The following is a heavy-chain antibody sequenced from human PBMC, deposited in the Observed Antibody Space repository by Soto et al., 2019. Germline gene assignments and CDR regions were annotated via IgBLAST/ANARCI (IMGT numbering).Heavy chain of an antibody. CDR2: MNPNSGNT. Sequence: ASVRVSYKAPGYTFTSYDINWVRQATGQGLEWMGWMNPNSGNTGYAQKFQGRVTMTRNTSISTAYMELSSLRSEDTAVYYCARGQGFVVVPAAMFSFDIWGQGTMVTVSS. V-gene: IGHV1-8*01. CDR3: ARGQGFVVVPAAMFSFDI. J-gene: IGHJ3*02. D-gene: IGHD2-2*01. CDR1: GYTFTSYD.